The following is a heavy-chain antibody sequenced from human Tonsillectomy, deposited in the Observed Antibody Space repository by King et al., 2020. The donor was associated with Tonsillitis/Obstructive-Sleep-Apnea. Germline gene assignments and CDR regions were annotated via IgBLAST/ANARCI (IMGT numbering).Heavy chain of an antibody. Sequence: QLVPSGAEVKKPGASVKVSCKASGYTFTSYGISWVRQAPGQGLEWMGWISAYNGNTNYAQKLQGRVTMTTDTSTSTAYMALRSLRSDDTAVYYCARNIAVAGIDAFDIWGQGTMVTVSS. V-gene: IGHV1-18*01. CDR3: ARNIAVAGIDAFDI. CDR1: GYTFTSYG. D-gene: IGHD6-19*01. J-gene: IGHJ3*02. CDR2: ISAYNGNT.